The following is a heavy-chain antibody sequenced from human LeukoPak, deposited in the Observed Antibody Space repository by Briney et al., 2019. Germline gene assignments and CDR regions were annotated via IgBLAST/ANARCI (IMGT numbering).Heavy chain of an antibody. CDR1: GGSISSSSYY. D-gene: IGHD2-8*01. CDR2: IYYSGST. CDR3: VGTEYCTNGVCYTLWYFDL. J-gene: IGHJ2*01. Sequence: SETLSLTCTVSGGSISSSSYYWGWIRQPPGKGLEWIGSIYYSGSTYYNPSLKSRVTISVDTSKNQFSLKLSSVTAADTAVYYCVGTEYCTNGVCYTLWYFDLWGRGTLVTVSS. V-gene: IGHV4-39*01.